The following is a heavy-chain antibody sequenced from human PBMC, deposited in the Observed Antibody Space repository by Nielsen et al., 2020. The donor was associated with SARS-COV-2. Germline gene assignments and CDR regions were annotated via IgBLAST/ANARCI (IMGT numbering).Heavy chain of an antibody. V-gene: IGHV3-21*01. CDR3: VRESSTYYIDY. CDR1: GFNFSQYT. CDR2: ISSYSNYK. Sequence: GESLKISCAASGFNFSQYTMNWVRQAPGQGLEWASSISSYSNYKQYADSVKGRFAISRDNAKSSLYLQMSSLRAEDTGVYYCVRESSTYYIDYWGQGILVTVSS. J-gene: IGHJ4*02. D-gene: IGHD2-15*01.